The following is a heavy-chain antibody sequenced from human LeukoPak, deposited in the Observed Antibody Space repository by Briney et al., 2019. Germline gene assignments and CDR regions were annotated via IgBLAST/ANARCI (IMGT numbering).Heavy chain of an antibody. D-gene: IGHD3-3*02. CDR3: ATAFLEWPPAFAP. V-gene: IGHV1-69-2*01. J-gene: IGHJ5*02. Sequence: GASVKVSCKISGYTFTDYYIHWVQQAPGKGLEWVGLVDPKDGQTIYAERFQDRVTMTADTSTDTAYMEVSGLRSEDTAVYYCATAFLEWPPAFAPWGQGTLVTVSS. CDR2: VDPKDGQT. CDR1: GYTFTDYY.